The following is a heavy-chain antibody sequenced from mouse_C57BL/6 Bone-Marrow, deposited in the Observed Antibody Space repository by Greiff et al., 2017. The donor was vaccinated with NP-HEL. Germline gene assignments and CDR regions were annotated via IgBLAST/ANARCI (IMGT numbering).Heavy chain of an antibody. J-gene: IGHJ4*01. Sequence: DVMLVESGGGLVQPGGSLKLSCAASGFTFSDYYMYWVRQTPEKRLEWVAYISNGGGSTYYPDSVKGRFTISRDNAKNTLYLQMSRLKSEDTAMYYCARGNYYAMDYWGQGTSVTVSS. V-gene: IGHV5-12*01. CDR3: ARGNYYAMDY. CDR2: ISNGGGST. D-gene: IGHD2-1*01. CDR1: GFTFSDYY.